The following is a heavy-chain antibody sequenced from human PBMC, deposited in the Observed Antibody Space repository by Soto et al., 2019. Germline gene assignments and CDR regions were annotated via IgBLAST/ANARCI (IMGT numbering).Heavy chain of an antibody. CDR2: IIPILGTA. D-gene: IGHD6-13*01. J-gene: IGHJ5*02. V-gene: IGHV1-69*13. Sequence: SVKVSCKASGGTFSSYAISWLRQAPGQGLEWMGGIIPILGTANYAQKFQGRVTITADESTSTAYMELSSLRSEDTAVYYCARGLSYSSSWSRFDPWGQGTLVTVSS. CDR1: GGTFSSYA. CDR3: ARGLSYSSSWSRFDP.